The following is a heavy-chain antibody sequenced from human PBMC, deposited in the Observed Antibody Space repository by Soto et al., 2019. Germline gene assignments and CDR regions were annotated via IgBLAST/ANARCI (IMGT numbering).Heavy chain of an antibody. J-gene: IGHJ4*02. D-gene: IGHD2-8*02. V-gene: IGHV4-4*07. Sequence: SETLSLTCTVSGAAIGGFYWSWIRKSAGKGLEWIGRVYATGTTDYHPSLQSRVTISVDRSKAQFYLTLTSVTAADTAFYFCARSRYYWWCFDLWGRGTPVTVSS. CDR2: VYATGTT. CDR1: GAAIGGFY. CDR3: ARSRYYWWCFDL.